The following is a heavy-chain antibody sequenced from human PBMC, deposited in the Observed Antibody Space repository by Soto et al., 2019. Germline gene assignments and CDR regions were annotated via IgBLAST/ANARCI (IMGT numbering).Heavy chain of an antibody. J-gene: IGHJ5*02. D-gene: IGHD2-15*01. Sequence: GGSLRLSCEASGFAIRSNAIHWVRQAPGKGLEWVAVISFEGSYKYYADSVKGRFTISRDNAKNSLYLQMNSLRAEDTAVYYCARDTRFDPWGQGTLVTVSS. CDR2: ISFEGSYK. CDR3: ARDTRFDP. CDR1: GFAIRSNA. V-gene: IGHV3-30*04.